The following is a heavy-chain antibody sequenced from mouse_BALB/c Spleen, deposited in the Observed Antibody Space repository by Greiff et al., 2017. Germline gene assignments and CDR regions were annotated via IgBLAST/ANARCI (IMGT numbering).Heavy chain of an antibody. Sequence: EVQRVESGGGLVKPGGSLKLSCAASGFTFSSYAMSWVRQTPEKRLEWVATISSGGSYIYYPDSVKGRFTISRDNAKNTLYLQMSSLRSEDTAMYDCARREVPFFDYWGQGTTLTVSA. D-gene: IGHD2-14*01. J-gene: IGHJ2*01. CDR3: ARREVPFFDY. CDR2: ISSGGSYI. V-gene: IGHV5-9-3*01. CDR1: GFTFSSYA.